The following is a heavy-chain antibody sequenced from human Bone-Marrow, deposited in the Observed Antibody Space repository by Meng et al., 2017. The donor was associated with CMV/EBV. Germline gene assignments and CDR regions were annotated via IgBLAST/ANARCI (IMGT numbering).Heavy chain of an antibody. D-gene: IGHD3-3*01. CDR2: IKQDGSEK. CDR1: GFMFSSYW. V-gene: IGHV3-7*01. J-gene: IGHJ4*02. CDR3: AREKSGYYRGTFDY. Sequence: GESLKISCAASGFMFSSYWMSWVRQAPGKGLEWVANIKQDGSEKYYVNSVKGRFTISRDNAKNSLFLQMNSLRAGDTALYYCAREKSGYYRGTFDYWDQGNLVTVSS.